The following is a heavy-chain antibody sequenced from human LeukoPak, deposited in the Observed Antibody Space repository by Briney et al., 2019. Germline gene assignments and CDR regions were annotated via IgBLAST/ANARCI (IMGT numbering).Heavy chain of an antibody. CDR1: GGSISSSSYY. J-gene: IGHJ4*02. D-gene: IGHD3-22*01. CDR2: IYYSGST. Sequence: KPSETLSLTCTVSGGSISSSSYYWVWIRQPPGKGLEWIGSIYYSGSTYKNPSLKSRVTISVDTSKSQFSLKVSSVTAADTAVYYCATTTRSSGYYLDYWGQGTLVTVSS. CDR3: ATTTRSSGYYLDY. V-gene: IGHV4-39*01.